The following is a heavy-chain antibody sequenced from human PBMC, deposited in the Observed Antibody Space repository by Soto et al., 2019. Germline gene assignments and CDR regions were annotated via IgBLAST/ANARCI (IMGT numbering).Heavy chain of an antibody. D-gene: IGHD1-26*01. CDR3: AKEGWDEWELPGFDI. CDR1: GFTFSSYG. J-gene: IGHJ3*02. Sequence: GGSLRLSCAASGFTFSSYGMHWVRQAPGKGLEWVAVISYDGSNKYYADSVKGRFTISRDNSKNTLYLQMNSLRAEDTAVYYCAKEGWDEWELPGFDIWGQGTMVTVSS. CDR2: ISYDGSNK. V-gene: IGHV3-30*18.